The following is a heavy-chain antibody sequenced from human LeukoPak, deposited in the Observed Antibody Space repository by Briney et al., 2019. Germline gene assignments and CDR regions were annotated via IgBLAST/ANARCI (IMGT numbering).Heavy chain of an antibody. CDR3: ARGAWWVAVGQGIFEH. V-gene: IGHV6-1*01. D-gene: IGHD6-19*01. CDR1: GDSVSSNSAA. Sequence: SQTLSLTCAISGDSVSSNSAAWNWIRQSPSRGLEWLGRTYYRSKWYNDYAVSVKSRITINPDTSKNQFSLQLNSVTPEDTAVYYCARGAWWVAVGQGIFEHWGQGTLVTVSS. J-gene: IGHJ4*02. CDR2: TYYRSKWYN.